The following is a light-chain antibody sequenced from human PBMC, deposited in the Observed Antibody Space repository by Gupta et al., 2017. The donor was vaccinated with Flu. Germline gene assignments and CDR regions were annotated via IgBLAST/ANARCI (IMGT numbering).Light chain of an antibody. J-gene: IGKJ2*03. CDR3: QQYDLSLHS. V-gene: IGKV3-20*01. Sequence: IVLTQSPGTLSLSPGERATLSCRASQTVYNNYLAWYQQKPGQAPRLLIHGASTRGTGIPDRFIGSGFGTDFTLTITRLEPEDSAVYHCQQYDLSLHSFGQGTKLEIK. CDR1: QTVYNNY. CDR2: GAS.